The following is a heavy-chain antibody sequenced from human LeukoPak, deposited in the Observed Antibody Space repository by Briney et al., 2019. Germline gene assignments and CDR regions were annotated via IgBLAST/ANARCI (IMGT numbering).Heavy chain of an antibody. V-gene: IGHV4-34*01. CDR1: GGSFSGYY. D-gene: IGHD3/OR15-3a*01. Sequence: PSETLSLTCAVYGGSFSGYYLSWIRQPPGKGLEWIGEINHSGSTNYNPSLKSRVTISVDTSKNQFSLKLSSVTAADTAVYYCARGRTRFDYWGQGTLVTVSS. CDR2: INHSGST. J-gene: IGHJ4*02. CDR3: ARGRTRFDY.